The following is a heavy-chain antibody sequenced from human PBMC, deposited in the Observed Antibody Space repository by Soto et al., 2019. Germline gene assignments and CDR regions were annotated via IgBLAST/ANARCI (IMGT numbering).Heavy chain of an antibody. CDR3: ARHPKYVSGYRYFDF. CDR2: IYPGDSDT. CDR1: GYSFTTYW. J-gene: IGHJ4*02. D-gene: IGHD5-12*01. V-gene: IGHV5-51*01. Sequence: PGESLKISCKGSGYSFTTYWIGWVRQMPGTGLEWMGIIYPGDSDTRYSPSFQGQVTISADKSSSTAYLQWSSLKASDTAMYYCARHPKYVSGYRYFDFWGQGTLVTVSS.